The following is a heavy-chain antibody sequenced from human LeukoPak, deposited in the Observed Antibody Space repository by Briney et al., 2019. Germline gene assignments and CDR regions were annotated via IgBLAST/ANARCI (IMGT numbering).Heavy chain of an antibody. D-gene: IGHD5-24*01. J-gene: IGHJ4*02. CDR2: IYYSGST. CDR1: GGSIRSYY. Sequence: SETLSLTCTVSGGSIRSYYWSWIGQPPGKGREGIGYIYYSGSTNYNPSLKSRVTISADTSTNQFSLKLSSVTAADTAVYYCARDEGRDGYNSYWGQGTLVTVSS. V-gene: IGHV4-59*01. CDR3: ARDEGRDGYNSY.